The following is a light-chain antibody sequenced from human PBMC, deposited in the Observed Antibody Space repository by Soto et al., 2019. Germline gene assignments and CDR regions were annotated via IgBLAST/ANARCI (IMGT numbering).Light chain of an antibody. CDR2: AAS. CDR1: QGISSY. Sequence: AIRMTQSPSSFSASTGDRVTITCRASQGISSYLAWYQQKPGKAPKLLIYAASTLQSGVPSRFSGSGPGTDFTLTISCLQSEDFATYYCQKYYSYPWTFGQGTKVDIK. J-gene: IGKJ1*01. V-gene: IGKV1-8*01. CDR3: QKYYSYPWT.